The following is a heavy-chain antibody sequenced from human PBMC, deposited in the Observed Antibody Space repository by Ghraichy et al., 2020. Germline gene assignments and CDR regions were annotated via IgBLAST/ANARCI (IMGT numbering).Heavy chain of an antibody. CDR2: INHSGST. CDR3: ARVLAGSSCMDY. Sequence: SETLSLTCAVYGGSFSGYYWSWIRQPPGKGLEWIGEINHSGSTNYNPSLKSRVTISVDTSKNQFSLKLSSVTAADTAVYYCARVLAGSSCMDYWGQGTLVTVSS. V-gene: IGHV4-34*01. CDR1: GGSFSGYY. D-gene: IGHD6-13*01. J-gene: IGHJ4*02.